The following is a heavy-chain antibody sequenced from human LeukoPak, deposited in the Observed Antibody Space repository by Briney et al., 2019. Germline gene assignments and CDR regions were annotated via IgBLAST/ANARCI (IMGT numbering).Heavy chain of an antibody. V-gene: IGHV4-59*01. CDR3: ARPGKYHSGFFNWWFDP. J-gene: IGHJ5*02. CDR1: GGSFSSYY. Sequence: PSETLSLTYTASGGSFSSYYWSWMRQPPGKGLEWIGYIYYSGSTNYNPSLKSRVTISVDTSKNQFSLKLTSVTAADTAVYYCARPGKYHSGFFNWWFDPWGQGTLVTVSS. D-gene: IGHD3-22*01. CDR2: IYYSGST.